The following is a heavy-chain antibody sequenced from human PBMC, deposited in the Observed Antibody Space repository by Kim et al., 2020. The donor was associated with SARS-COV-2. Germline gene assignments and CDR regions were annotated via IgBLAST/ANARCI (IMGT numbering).Heavy chain of an antibody. V-gene: IGHV3-30-3*01. CDR3: ARAYYYDSSGYHGGLDY. J-gene: IGHJ4*01. Sequence: GGSLRLSCAASGFTFSSYAMHWVRQAPGKGLEWVAVISYDGSNKYYADSVKGRFTISRDNSKNTLYLQMNSLRAEDTAVYYCARAYYYDSSGYHGGLDY. D-gene: IGHD3-22*01. CDR2: ISYDGSNK. CDR1: GFTFSSYA.